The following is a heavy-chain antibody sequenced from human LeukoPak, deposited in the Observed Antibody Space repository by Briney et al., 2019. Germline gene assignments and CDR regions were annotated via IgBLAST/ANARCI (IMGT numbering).Heavy chain of an antibody. CDR2: INTDGSTT. CDR1: GFTFSSYW. CDR3: AGVYNTNRRAFDM. D-gene: IGHD1-14*01. Sequence: GGSLRLSCAASGFTFSSYWIHWVRQAPGKGLVWVSRINTDGSTTVYADSVRGRFTISRDNAKNTLYLQMISPRPEDTAVYYCAGVYNTNRRAFDMWGQGTMVTVSS. V-gene: IGHV3-74*01. J-gene: IGHJ3*02.